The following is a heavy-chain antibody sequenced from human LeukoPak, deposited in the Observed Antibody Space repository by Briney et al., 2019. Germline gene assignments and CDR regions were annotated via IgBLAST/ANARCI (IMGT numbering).Heavy chain of an antibody. D-gene: IGHD5-12*01. V-gene: IGHV3-30*02. CDR2: IGYDGSKK. Sequence: GRSLRLSCAASGFTFRSHGMHWVRQAPGKGLEWVTFIGYDGSKKYFADSVKGRFTISRDNSKNTLYLEMNSLRVEDTAVYYCAAIYSGYDSVDYWGQGTLVTVSS. CDR3: AAIYSGYDSVDY. CDR1: GFTFRSHG. J-gene: IGHJ4*02.